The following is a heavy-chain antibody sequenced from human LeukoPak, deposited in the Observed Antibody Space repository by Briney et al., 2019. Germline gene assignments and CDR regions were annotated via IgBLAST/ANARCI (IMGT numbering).Heavy chain of an antibody. J-gene: IGHJ4*02. CDR2: ISGSGGST. CDR1: GFTFSSYA. V-gene: IGHV3-23*01. Sequence: GGSLRLSCVASGFTFSSYAMNWVRQAPGKGLEWVSSISGSGGSTYYADSVKGRFTISRDNSKNTLYLQMNSLTAEDTAVYYCAKSAYFYYDSSGYYHTDYWGQGTLVTVSS. D-gene: IGHD3-22*01. CDR3: AKSAYFYYDSSGYYHTDY.